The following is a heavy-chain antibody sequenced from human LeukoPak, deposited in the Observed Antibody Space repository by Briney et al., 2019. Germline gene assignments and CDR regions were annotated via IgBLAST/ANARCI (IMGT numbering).Heavy chain of an antibody. CDR1: GYTFSTYA. J-gene: IGHJ3*02. D-gene: IGHD5-12*01. CDR2: INAGSGNT. Sequence: ASVKVSCKASGYTFSTYAIHWVRQAPGQRPEWMGWINAGSGNTKSSQKFQGRVSITRDKSASTAYMELSSLRSEDTPVYYCARAQGAYDFAAFDIWGQGTVVIVSS. CDR3: ARAQGAYDFAAFDI. V-gene: IGHV1-3*01.